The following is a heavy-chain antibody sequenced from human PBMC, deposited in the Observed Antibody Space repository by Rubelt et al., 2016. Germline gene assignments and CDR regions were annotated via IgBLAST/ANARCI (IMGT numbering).Heavy chain of an antibody. CDR3: AKDGIAVAGDYFDY. CDR2: IWYDGSNK. Sequence: TFSSYGMHWVRQAPGKGLEWVAVIWYDGSNKYYADSVKGRFTISRDNSKNTLYLQMNSLRAEDTAVYYCAKDGIAVAGDYFDYWGQGTLVTVSS. V-gene: IGHV3-33*06. J-gene: IGHJ4*02. D-gene: IGHD6-19*01. CDR1: TFSSYG.